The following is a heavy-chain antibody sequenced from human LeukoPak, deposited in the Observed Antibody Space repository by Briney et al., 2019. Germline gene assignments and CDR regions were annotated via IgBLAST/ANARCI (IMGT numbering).Heavy chain of an antibody. CDR2: IYDSGDT. V-gene: IGHV4-39*01. D-gene: IGHD5-12*01. CDR1: GGSISSSTYY. J-gene: IGHJ3*02. Sequence: SETLSLTCTVSGGSISSSTYYWDWIRQPPGQGLEWIGNIYDSGDTYYTPSLKSRVTMFVDTSKNQFSLKLSSVTAADTAVYYCARHGRPGYGGYENAYDIWGQGTMVTVSS. CDR3: ARHGRPGYGGYENAYDI.